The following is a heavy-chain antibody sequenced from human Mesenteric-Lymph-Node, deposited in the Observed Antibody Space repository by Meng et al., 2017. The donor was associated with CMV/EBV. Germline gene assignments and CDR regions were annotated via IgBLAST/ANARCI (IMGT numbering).Heavy chain of an antibody. Sequence: ETLSLTCTVSGGSVTSYYWSWIRQPPGKGLECIGYFHYNGYTNYNPSLTSRLTISVDTSKNQFSLKLSSVTAADTAVYYCARGPKFCTSTSCDYYGLDVWGQGTTVTVSS. CDR2: FHYNGYT. J-gene: IGHJ6*02. V-gene: IGHV4-59*02. D-gene: IGHD2-2*01. CDR1: GGSVTSYY. CDR3: ARGPKFCTSTSCDYYGLDV.